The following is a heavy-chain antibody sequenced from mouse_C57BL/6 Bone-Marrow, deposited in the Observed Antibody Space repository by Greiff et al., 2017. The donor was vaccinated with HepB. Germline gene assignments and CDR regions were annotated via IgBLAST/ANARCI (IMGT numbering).Heavy chain of an antibody. CDR2: IDPENGDT. Sequence: VQLKQSGAELVRPGASVKLSCTASGFNIKDDYMHWVKQRPEQGLEWIGWIDPENGDTEYAPKFQGKATITADTSSNTAYLQLSSLTSEDTAVYYCTPYYYGSAWGQGTTLTVSS. J-gene: IGHJ2*01. D-gene: IGHD1-1*01. CDR1: GFNIKDDY. V-gene: IGHV14-4*01. CDR3: TPYYYGSA.